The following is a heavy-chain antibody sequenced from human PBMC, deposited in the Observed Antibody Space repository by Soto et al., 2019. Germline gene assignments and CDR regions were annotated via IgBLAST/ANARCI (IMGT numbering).Heavy chain of an antibody. CDR3: ARVLRYFYYGMDV. CDR1: GGTFSSYT. CDR2: IIPILGIA. J-gene: IGHJ6*02. D-gene: IGHD3-9*01. Sequence: QVQLVQSGAEVKKPGSSVKVSCKASGGTFSSYTISWVRQAPGQGLEWMGRIIPILGIANYAQKFQGRVTILADKSTSTAYMELRSLRSEDTAVYYCARVLRYFYYGMDVWGQGTTVTVSS. V-gene: IGHV1-69*02.